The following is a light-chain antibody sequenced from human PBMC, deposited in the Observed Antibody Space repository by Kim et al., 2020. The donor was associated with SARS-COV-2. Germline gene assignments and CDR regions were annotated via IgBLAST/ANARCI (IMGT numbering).Light chain of an antibody. CDR3: AAWDDSLNGWV. CDR2: SNH. V-gene: IGLV1-44*01. Sequence: QCVLTQPPSASGTPGQRVTISCSGSSSNIGSNTVYWYQQLPGTAPKLLIYSNHQRPSGVPDRFSGSKSGTSASLAISGLQSEDEADYYCAAWDDSLNGWVFGGGTQLTVL. CDR1: SSNIGSNT. J-gene: IGLJ3*02.